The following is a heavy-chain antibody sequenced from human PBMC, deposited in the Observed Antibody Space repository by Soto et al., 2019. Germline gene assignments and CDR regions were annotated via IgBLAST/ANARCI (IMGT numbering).Heavy chain of an antibody. J-gene: IGHJ4*02. CDR2: INHSGST. Sequence: SQTLSLTCAVYGGSFSGYYWSWIRQPPGKGLEWIGEINHSGSTNYNPSLKSRVTISVDTSKNQFSLKLSSVTAADTAVYYCARGWGSGWYVVNFDYWGQGTLVTVSS. CDR1: GGSFSGYY. D-gene: IGHD6-19*01. V-gene: IGHV4-34*01. CDR3: ARGWGSGWYVVNFDY.